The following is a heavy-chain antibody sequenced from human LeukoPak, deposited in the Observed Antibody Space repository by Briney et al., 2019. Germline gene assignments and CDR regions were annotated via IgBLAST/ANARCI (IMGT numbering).Heavy chain of an antibody. CDR3: ATSRFYLES. V-gene: IGHV3-7*01. CDR1: GFTFNNYW. CDR2: IKPDGSEI. J-gene: IGHJ4*02. Sequence: GGSLRLSCAGSGFTFNNYWMSWVRQAPEKGLEWVAKIKPDGSEIYHVDSVQGRFTISRYNAKNSLYLQMNSLRAEDTAVYYCATSRFYLESWGQGTLVTVSS.